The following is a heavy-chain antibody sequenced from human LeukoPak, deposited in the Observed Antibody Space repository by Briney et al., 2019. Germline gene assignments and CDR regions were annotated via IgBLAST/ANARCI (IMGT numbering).Heavy chain of an antibody. V-gene: IGHV3-21*01. CDR1: GFTFSSYS. Sequence: GGSLRLSCAASGFTFSSYSMNWVRQAPGKGLEWVSSISSSSSYIYYADSVKGRFTISRDHAKNSLYLQMNSLRAEDTAVYYCARGRSMYESSKLGSTSNIYVFYYFDYWGQGTLVTVSS. D-gene: IGHD3-22*01. J-gene: IGHJ4*02. CDR3: ARGRSMYESSKLGSTSNIYVFYYFDY. CDR2: ISSSSSYI.